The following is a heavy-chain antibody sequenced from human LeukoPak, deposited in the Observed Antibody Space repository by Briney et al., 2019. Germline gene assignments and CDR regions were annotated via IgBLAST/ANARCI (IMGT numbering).Heavy chain of an antibody. CDR2: LSGNGAGT. V-gene: IGHV3-23*01. Sequence: GGSLRLPCAASGFTFSSYGMSWVRQPPGKGLEWVSALSGNGAGTHYADSVKGRFTISRDNSKNTLYLQMSSLRAEDTAVYYCAKVHRDGYNLDHWGQGTLVTVSS. D-gene: IGHD5-24*01. CDR1: GFTFSSYG. CDR3: AKVHRDGYNLDH. J-gene: IGHJ4*02.